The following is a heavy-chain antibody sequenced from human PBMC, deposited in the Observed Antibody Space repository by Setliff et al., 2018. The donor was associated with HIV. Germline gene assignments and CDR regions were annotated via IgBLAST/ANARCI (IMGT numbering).Heavy chain of an antibody. CDR1: GGTFSSYT. Sequence: ASVKVSCKASGGTFSSYTISWVRQAPGQGLEWMGRIIPILGIANYAQKFQGRVTITADKSTSTAYMELSSLRSEDTAVYYCARVYNIEYSSSSAYYYYYMDVWGKGTTVTVSS. D-gene: IGHD6-6*01. J-gene: IGHJ6*03. V-gene: IGHV1-69*02. CDR2: IIPILGIA. CDR3: ARVYNIEYSSSSAYYYYYMDV.